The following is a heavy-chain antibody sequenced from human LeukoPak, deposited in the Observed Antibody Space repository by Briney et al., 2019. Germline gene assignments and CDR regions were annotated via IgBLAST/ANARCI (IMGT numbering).Heavy chain of an antibody. CDR1: GGSISSGDYY. CDR3: ARAGDTQWSYYYYNGMDV. V-gene: IGHV3-11*01. J-gene: IGHJ6*02. CDR2: ISITGTTI. Sequence: LSLTCTVSGGSISSGDYYWSWIRQAPGKGLEWVSFISITGTTIYYADSVKGRFTISRDNAKNSVYLQMNSLRAEDTAVYYCARAGDTQWSYYYYNGMDVWGQGTTVTVSS. D-gene: IGHD2-15*01.